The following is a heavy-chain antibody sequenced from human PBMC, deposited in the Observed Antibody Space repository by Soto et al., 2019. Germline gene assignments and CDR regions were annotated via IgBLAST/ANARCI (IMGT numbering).Heavy chain of an antibody. Sequence: SVKFSCKSSGVTFSSYAISWVRQAPGQGLEWMGGIIPIFGTANYAQKFQGRVTITADESTSTAYMELSSLRSEDTAVYYCARGVKGRIVVVPAANFWFDPWGQGNLVTGSS. CDR1: GVTFSSYA. J-gene: IGHJ5*02. D-gene: IGHD2-2*01. V-gene: IGHV1-69*13. CDR2: IIPIFGTA. CDR3: ARGVKGRIVVVPAANFWFDP.